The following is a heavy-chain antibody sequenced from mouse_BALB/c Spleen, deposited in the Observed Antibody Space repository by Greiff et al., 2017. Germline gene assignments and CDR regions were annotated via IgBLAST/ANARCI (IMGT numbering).Heavy chain of an antibody. CDR2: SRNKANDYTT. Sequence: EVKVVESGGGLVQPGGSLRLSCAASGFTFSGFYMEWVRQPPGKRLEWIAASRNKANDYTTEYSASVKGRFIVARDTSQSILYLQMNALRAEDTAVSYCECDSYGNLDYWGQGTTLTVSS. D-gene: IGHD2-1*01. CDR3: ECDSYGNLDY. J-gene: IGHJ2*01. CDR1: GFTFSGFY. V-gene: IGHV7-1*02.